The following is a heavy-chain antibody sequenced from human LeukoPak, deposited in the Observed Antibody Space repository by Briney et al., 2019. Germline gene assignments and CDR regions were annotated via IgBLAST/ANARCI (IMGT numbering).Heavy chain of an antibody. D-gene: IGHD2-15*01. Sequence: SETLSLTCAVYGGSFSGYYWSWIRQPPGKGLEWIGEINHSGSTNYDPSLKSRVTISVDTSKNQFSLKLSSVTAADTAVYYCARGPRRYCSGGSCRLIDYWGQGTLVTVSS. J-gene: IGHJ4*02. CDR2: INHSGST. CDR3: ARGPRRYCSGGSCRLIDY. CDR1: GGSFSGYY. V-gene: IGHV4-34*01.